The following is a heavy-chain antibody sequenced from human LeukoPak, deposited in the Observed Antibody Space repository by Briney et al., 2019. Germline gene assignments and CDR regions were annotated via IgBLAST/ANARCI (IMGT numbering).Heavy chain of an antibody. CDR2: IYYSGST. CDR3: AGHPVGAVAGQFDY. J-gene: IGHJ4*02. CDR1: GGSISSYY. D-gene: IGHD6-19*01. V-gene: IGHV4-59*08. Sequence: SETLSLTCTVSGGSISSYYWSWIRQPPGKGLEWIGSIYYSGSTYYNPSLKSRVTISVDTSKNQFSLKLSSVTATDTAVYYCAGHPVGAVAGQFDYWGQGTLVTVSS.